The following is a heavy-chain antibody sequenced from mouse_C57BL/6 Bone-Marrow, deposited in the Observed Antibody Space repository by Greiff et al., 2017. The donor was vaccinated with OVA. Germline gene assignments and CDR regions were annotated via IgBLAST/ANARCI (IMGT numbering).Heavy chain of an antibody. CDR3: ARHYYGSSPAY. J-gene: IGHJ3*01. V-gene: IGHV5-6*01. D-gene: IGHD1-1*01. CDR1: GFTFSSYG. Sequence: EVLLVESGGDLVKPGGSLKLSCAASGFTFSSYGMSWVRQTPDKRLEWVATISRGGSYTYYPDSVKGRFTISRDNAKNTLYLQMSSRKSEDTAVDYCARHYYGSSPAYWGQGTRVTVSA. CDR2: ISRGGSYT.